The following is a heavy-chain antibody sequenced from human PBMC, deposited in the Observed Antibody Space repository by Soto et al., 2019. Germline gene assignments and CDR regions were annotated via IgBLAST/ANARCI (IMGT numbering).Heavy chain of an antibody. Sequence: VQLQESGPGLVKPSGTLSLTCAVSSGSISSTTWWTCVLQYPGKTVVGMGEVYQSGITTYYTSLYSRVMKSIDESKSQFSPQFTSLTAAEKAVYYCSRRWVVNGDCFDYWGQGTLVTVSS. J-gene: IGHJ4*02. CDR1: SGSISSTTW. CDR2: VYQSGIT. V-gene: IGHV4-4*02. D-gene: IGHD2-21*01. CDR3: SRRWVVNGDCFDY.